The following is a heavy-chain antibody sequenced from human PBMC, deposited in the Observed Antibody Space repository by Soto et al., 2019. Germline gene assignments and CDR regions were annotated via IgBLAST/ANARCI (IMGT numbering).Heavy chain of an antibody. CDR1: GGSISSSSYY. CDR3: ARQYCSGGSCYENSVMGAVYFDY. CDR2: IYYSGST. D-gene: IGHD2-15*01. Sequence: QLQLQESGPGLVKPSETLSLTCTVSGGSISSSSYYWGWIRQPPGKGLEWIGSIYYSGSTYYNPSLKSRVTTSVDTSKNQFSLTLSSVTAADTAVYYCARQYCSGGSCYENSVMGAVYFDYWGQGTLVTVSS. V-gene: IGHV4-39*01. J-gene: IGHJ4*02.